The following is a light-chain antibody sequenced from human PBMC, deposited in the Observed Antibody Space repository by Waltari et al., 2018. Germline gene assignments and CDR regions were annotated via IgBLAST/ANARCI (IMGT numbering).Light chain of an antibody. J-gene: IGKJ4*01. V-gene: IGKV3-11*01. CDR1: QNIGNY. Sequence: VFTQSPATLSLSPRVRATLSCRASQNIGNYLAWYQQKPGQAPRLLIHAASNRATGVPARFSGSGSATDFTLTISSLEPEDFAVYYCQNRRNWPLLTFGGGTKVEIK. CDR2: AAS. CDR3: QNRRNWPLLT.